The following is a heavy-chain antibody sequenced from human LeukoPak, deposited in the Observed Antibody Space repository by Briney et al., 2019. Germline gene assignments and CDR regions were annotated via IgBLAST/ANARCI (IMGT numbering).Heavy chain of an antibody. CDR1: GFTFSSYG. Sequence: GSLRLSCVASGFTFSSYGMHWVRQATGKGLGWVAVISSDGKTEIYADSVRGRFTISQDNSKGTHYLQMNSLRSEDTAVYYCAKAQPTLISRSFDCWGQGALVTVSS. CDR2: ISSDGKTE. J-gene: IGHJ4*02. CDR3: AKAQPTLISRSFDC. D-gene: IGHD3-10*01. V-gene: IGHV3-30*18.